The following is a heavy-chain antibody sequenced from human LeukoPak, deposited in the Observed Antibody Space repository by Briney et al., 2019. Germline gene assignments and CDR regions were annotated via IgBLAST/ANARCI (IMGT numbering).Heavy chain of an antibody. Sequence: GGSLRLSCAASGVTFSSYSMNWVRQAPGKGLEWVSSISSSSSYIYYADSVKGRFTISRDNAKNSLYLQMNSLRPEDTAVYYCARGYSGYDYPPDYWGQGTLVTVSS. CDR2: ISSSSSYI. CDR1: GVTFSSYS. CDR3: ARGYSGYDYPPDY. J-gene: IGHJ4*02. V-gene: IGHV3-21*01. D-gene: IGHD5-12*01.